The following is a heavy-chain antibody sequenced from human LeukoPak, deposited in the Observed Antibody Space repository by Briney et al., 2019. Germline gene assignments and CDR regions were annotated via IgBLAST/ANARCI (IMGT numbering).Heavy chain of an antibody. Sequence: GASVKVSCKASGYTFTSYGISWVRQAPGQGLEWMGWISAYNGNTNYAQKLQGRVTMTTDTSTSTAYMELRSLRSDDTAVYYCARDDSSSWYVLPSYYMDVWGKGTTVTVSS. CDR3: ARDDSSSWYVLPSYYMDV. D-gene: IGHD6-13*01. CDR2: ISAYNGNT. V-gene: IGHV1-18*01. CDR1: GYTFTSYG. J-gene: IGHJ6*03.